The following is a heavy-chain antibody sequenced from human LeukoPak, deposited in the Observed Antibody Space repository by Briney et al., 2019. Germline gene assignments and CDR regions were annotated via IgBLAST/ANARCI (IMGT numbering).Heavy chain of an antibody. CDR3: ALAPNSNWFDF. CDR2: IHYSGSS. J-gene: IGHJ5*01. V-gene: IGHV4-59*03. Sequence: SETLSLTCTVAGDSTSNFYWNWIRQSPGKGLEWIGNIHYSGSSVYNPSLKSRVTTSIDTSRRQFFLKLNSVTAADTAVYFCALAPNSNWFDFWGPGTLVTVSS. D-gene: IGHD2-8*01. CDR1: GDSTSNFY.